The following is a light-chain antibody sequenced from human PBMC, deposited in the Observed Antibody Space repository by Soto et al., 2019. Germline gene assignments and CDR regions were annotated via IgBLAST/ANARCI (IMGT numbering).Light chain of an antibody. CDR3: QVWDSSSDRHVV. V-gene: IGLV3-21*04. Sequence: SYKLTQPPSVSVAPGKTARITCGGNNIGSKSVHWYQQKPGQAPVLVIYYDSDRPSGIPERFSGSNSGNTATLTISRVEAGVEADYYCQVWDSSSDRHVVFGGGTKLTVL. CDR1: NIGSKS. CDR2: YDS. J-gene: IGLJ2*01.